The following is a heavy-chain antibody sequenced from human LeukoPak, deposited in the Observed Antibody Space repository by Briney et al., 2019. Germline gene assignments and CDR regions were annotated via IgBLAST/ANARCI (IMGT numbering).Heavy chain of an antibody. J-gene: IGHJ3*02. Sequence: GASVKVSCKASGYKFTSYYMHWVRQAPGQGLEWMGIINPSGGTTSYAQKFQGRVTVTRDTSTSTVYMGLSSLRSEDTAVYYCARDLVVVTGLRTRGSFDIWGQGTMVTVSS. D-gene: IGHD2-21*02. CDR2: INPSGGTT. CDR1: GYKFTSYY. CDR3: ARDLVVVTGLRTRGSFDI. V-gene: IGHV1-46*01.